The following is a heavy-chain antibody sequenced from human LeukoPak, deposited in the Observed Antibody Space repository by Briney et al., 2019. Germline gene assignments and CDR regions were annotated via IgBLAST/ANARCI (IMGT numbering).Heavy chain of an antibody. CDR2: IYSAGST. D-gene: IGHD6-13*01. CDR3: ARQIASAGTAGFDF. V-gene: IGHV4-4*07. CDR1: GGSISSYY. Sequence: SETLSLTCTVSGGSISSYYWSWIRQPAGKGLEWIGRIYSAGSTNYNPSLKSRVTMSVDTSKNQFSLRLRSVTAADTAVYYCARQIASAGTAGFDFWGQGALVTVSS. J-gene: IGHJ4*02.